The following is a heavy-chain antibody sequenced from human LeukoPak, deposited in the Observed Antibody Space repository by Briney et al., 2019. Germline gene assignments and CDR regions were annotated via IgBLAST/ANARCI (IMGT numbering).Heavy chain of an antibody. CDR2: IWYDGSNK. D-gene: IGHD2-2*01. CDR1: GFTFSSYG. CDR3: ARMKYQLPPKGAFDI. V-gene: IGHV3-33*01. J-gene: IGHJ3*02. Sequence: GGSLRLSCAASGFTFSSYGMHWVRQAPGKGLEWVAVIWYDGSNKYYADSVKGRFTVSRDNSKNTLYLQMNSLRAGDTAVYYCARMKYQLPPKGAFDIWGQGTMVTVSS.